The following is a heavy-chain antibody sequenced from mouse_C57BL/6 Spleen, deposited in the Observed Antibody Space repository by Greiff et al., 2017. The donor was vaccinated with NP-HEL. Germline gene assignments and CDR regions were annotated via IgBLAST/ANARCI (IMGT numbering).Heavy chain of an antibody. CDR3: ARPPTTVVATDWYFDV. V-gene: IGHV1-82*01. J-gene: IGHJ1*03. D-gene: IGHD1-1*01. CDR2: IYPGDGDT. CDR1: GYAFSSSW. Sequence: QVQLKESGPELVKPGASVKISCKASGYAFSSSWMNWVKQRPGKGLEWIGRIYPGDGDTNYNGKFKGKATLTADKSSSTAYMQLSSLTSEDSAVYFCARPPTTVVATDWYFDVWGTGTTVTVSS.